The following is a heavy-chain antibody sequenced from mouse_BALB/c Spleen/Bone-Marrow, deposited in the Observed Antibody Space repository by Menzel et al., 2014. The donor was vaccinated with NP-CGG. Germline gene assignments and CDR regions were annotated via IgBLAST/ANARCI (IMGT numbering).Heavy chain of an antibody. Sequence: LQQSGSELVRPGASVKLSCKASGYTFTSYWMHLVKQRPGQGLEWIGNIYPGTGSTNYDEKFKSKATLTVDTSSRTAYMQLSSLTSEDSAVYYCARWLLLDYWGQGTTLTVSS. J-gene: IGHJ2*01. CDR3: ARWLLLDY. D-gene: IGHD2-3*01. CDR2: IYPGTGST. V-gene: IGHV1S22*01. CDR1: GYTFTSYW.